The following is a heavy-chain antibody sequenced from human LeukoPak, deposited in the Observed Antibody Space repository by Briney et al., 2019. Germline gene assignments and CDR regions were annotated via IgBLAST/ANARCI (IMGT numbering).Heavy chain of an antibody. J-gene: IGHJ4*02. CDR3: GKTTVGYSSGRFPGWPVDY. D-gene: IGHD6-19*01. CDR1: GFTFNNYA. Sequence: GGSLRLSCAASGFTFNNYAMYWVRQAPGGGLEWISGIFGSGGSAHYADSVKGRFISRDNSKNTVFLQMNSLETEDTAVYYCGKTTVGYSSGRFPGWPVDYWGQGTLVTVTS. V-gene: IGHV3-23*01. CDR2: IFGSGGSA.